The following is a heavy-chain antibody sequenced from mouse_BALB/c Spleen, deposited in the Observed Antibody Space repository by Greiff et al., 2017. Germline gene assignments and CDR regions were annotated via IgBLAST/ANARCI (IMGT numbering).Heavy chain of an antibody. D-gene: IGHD2-1*01. J-gene: IGHJ3*01. CDR2: INPSNGGT. CDR1: GYTFTSYY. CDR3: TRSHYGNYQAWFAY. V-gene: IGHV1S81*02. Sequence: VQVVESGAELVKPGASVKLSCKASGYTFTSYYMYWVKQRPGQGLEWIGEINPSNGGTNFNEKFKSKATLTVDKSSSTAYMQLSSLTSEDSAVYYCTRSHYGNYQAWFAYWGQGTLVTVSA.